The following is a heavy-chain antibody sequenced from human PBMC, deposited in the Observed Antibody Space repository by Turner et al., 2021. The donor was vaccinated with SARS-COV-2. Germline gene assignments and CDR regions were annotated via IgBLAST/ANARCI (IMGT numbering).Heavy chain of an antibody. D-gene: IGHD6-13*01. CDR1: GFTFSSYE. CDR3: ARGTVAAAGIAFDY. V-gene: IGHV3-48*03. J-gene: IGHJ4*02. CDR2: ISRSGNTR. Sequence: VQLVESGGVVVQPGGSLSLSCAASGFTFSSYEMDWVRQAPGKGLEWVSNISRSGNTRNYADSVKGRFTISRDNAKNALYLQMNSLRAEDTAVYYCARGTVAAAGIAFDYGGQGTLVTVSS.